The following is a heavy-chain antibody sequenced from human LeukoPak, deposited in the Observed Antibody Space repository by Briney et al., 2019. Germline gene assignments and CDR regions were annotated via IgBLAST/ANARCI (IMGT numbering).Heavy chain of an antibody. D-gene: IGHD3-22*01. J-gene: IGHJ4*02. CDR2: INPNRGGT. Sequence: ASVKVSCKASGYTFTGYYMHWVRQAPGQGLEWMGWINPNRGGTNYAQKFQGRVTMTRDTSISTAYMELSRLRSDDTAVYYCARAYYYDSSGYFDYWGQGTLVTVSS. CDR1: GYTFTGYY. V-gene: IGHV1-2*02. CDR3: ARAYYYDSSGYFDY.